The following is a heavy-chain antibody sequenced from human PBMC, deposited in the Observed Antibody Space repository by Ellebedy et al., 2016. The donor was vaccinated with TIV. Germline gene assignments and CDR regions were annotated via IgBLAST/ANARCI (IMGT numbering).Heavy chain of an antibody. Sequence: GESLKISCTVSGFTFSDYSINWVRQAPGKGLEWISSISTGSYYAYYADSVKGRFTVSRDNARSSLYLQMSSLRDEDTAVYYCARDWGGYGDAFYWGQGTLVTVSS. J-gene: IGHJ4*02. D-gene: IGHD4-17*01. CDR3: ARDWGGYGDAFY. CDR1: GFTFSDYS. CDR2: ISTGSYYA. V-gene: IGHV3-21*06.